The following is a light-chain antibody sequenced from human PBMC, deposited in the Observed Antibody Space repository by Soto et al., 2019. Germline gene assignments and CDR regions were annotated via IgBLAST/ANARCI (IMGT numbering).Light chain of an antibody. V-gene: IGKV1-6*01. J-gene: IGKJ4*01. CDR3: LQDYNYPLT. CDR1: QTIRND. Sequence: AIQMTQSPSSLSASIGDRVTITCRASQTIRNDLGWFQQKPGKAPKLLISAASSLHSGVPSRFSGSGSGTDFTLTISSLQPEDSATYYCLQDYNYPLTFCGGTKVEIK. CDR2: AAS.